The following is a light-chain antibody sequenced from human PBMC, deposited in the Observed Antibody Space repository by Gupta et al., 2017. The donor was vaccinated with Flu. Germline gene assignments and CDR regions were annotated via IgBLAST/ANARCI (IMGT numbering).Light chain of an antibody. CDR2: GAS. Sequence: EIVLTQSPGTLSLSPGERATLSCRASQTINRSYLAWYQQKPGQAPRLLIYGASTRAAGIPDRFTGSGSGTDFTLTISRLEPEDFAVYFCQQYGSSVMYTFGQGTKLEL. V-gene: IGKV3-20*01. J-gene: IGKJ2*01. CDR1: QTINRSY. CDR3: QQYGSSVMYT.